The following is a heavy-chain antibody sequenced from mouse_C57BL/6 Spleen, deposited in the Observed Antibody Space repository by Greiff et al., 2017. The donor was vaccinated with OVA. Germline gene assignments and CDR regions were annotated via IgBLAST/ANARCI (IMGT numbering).Heavy chain of an antibody. Sequence: EVQLVESGGGLVQPGGSLSLSCAASGFTFTDYYMSWVRQPPGKALEWLGFIRNKANGYTTEYSASVKGRFTISRDNSQSILYLQMNALRAEDSATYYCARYKGWYFDVWGTGTTVTVSS. CDR2: IRNKANGYTT. J-gene: IGHJ1*03. CDR3: ARYKGWYFDV. CDR1: GFTFTDYY. V-gene: IGHV7-3*01.